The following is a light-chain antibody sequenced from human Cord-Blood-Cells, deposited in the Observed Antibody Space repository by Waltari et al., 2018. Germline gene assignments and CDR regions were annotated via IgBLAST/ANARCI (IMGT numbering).Light chain of an antibody. CDR2: DVS. V-gene: IGLV2-14*01. CDR3: SSYTSSSTV. J-gene: IGLJ2*01. CDR1: SSDVGGYNY. Sequence: QSALTQTASVSGSPGQSITISCTGTSSDVGGYNYVSWYQQHPGKAPKLMINDVSNRPSGVSNRFSGSKSGNTASLTISGLQAEDEADYYCSSYTSSSTVFGGGTKLTVL.